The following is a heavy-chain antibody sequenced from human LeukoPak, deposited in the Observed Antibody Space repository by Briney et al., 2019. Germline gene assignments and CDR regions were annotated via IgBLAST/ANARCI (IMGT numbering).Heavy chain of an antibody. CDR1: GFTFSSFT. Sequence: GGSLRLSCAASGFTFSSFTIHWVRQAPAKGPEWVALILSDGSNKYYADSVKGRFTISRDNSKNTLYLQMISLIPEDTAVYYCARDLGYSNGHPFDYWGQGTLVTVSS. CDR3: ARDLGYSNGHPFDY. CDR2: ILSDGSNK. V-gene: IGHV3-30*04. D-gene: IGHD6-19*01. J-gene: IGHJ4*02.